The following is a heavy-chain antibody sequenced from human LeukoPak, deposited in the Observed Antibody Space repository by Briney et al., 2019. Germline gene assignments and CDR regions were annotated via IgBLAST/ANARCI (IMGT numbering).Heavy chain of an antibody. CDR2: ISGSGGST. J-gene: IGHJ4*02. CDR3: ATLRYFDWLLGY. CDR1: GFSFSSYA. D-gene: IGHD3-9*01. V-gene: IGHV3-23*01. Sequence: GGSLRLSCAASGFSFSSYAISWIRQAPGKGLEWVSAISGSGGSTYYADSVKGRFTISRDNSKNTLYLQMNSLGAEDTAVYYCATLRYFDWLLGYWGQGTLVTVSS.